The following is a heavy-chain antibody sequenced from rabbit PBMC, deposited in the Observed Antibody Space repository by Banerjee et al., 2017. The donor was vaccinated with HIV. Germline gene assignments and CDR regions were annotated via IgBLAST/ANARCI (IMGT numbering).Heavy chain of an antibody. V-gene: IGHV1S45*01. CDR1: GFSFSSSYY. D-gene: IGHD6-1*01. J-gene: IGHJ3*01. Sequence: QEQLVESGGGLVQPEGSLTLTCTASGFSFSSSYYLCGVRQAPGKGLERIGCIYAGSSGSTYYASWAKGRFTISSDNAQNTVFLQLTSLTAADTATYFCARNSGYYTYAYGGYAYATRLDLWGPGTLVTVS. CDR3: ARNSGYYTYAYGGYAYATRLDL. CDR2: IYAGSSGST.